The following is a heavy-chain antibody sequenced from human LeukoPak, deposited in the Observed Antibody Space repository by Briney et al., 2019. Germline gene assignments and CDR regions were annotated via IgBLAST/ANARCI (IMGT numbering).Heavy chain of an antibody. V-gene: IGHV1-69*05. Sequence: ASVKVSRKASGGTFSSYAISWVRQAPGQGLEWMGGIIPIFGTANYAQKFQGRVTITTDDSTSTAYMELSSLRSEDTAVYYCARDRGGYSNLDAFDIWGQRTIVTVSS. CDR3: ARDRGGYSNLDAFDI. J-gene: IGHJ3*02. CDR2: IIPIFGTA. D-gene: IGHD4-11*01. CDR1: GGTFSSYA.